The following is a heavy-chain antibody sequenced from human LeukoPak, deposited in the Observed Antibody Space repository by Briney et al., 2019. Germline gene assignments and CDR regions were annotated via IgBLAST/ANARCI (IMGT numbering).Heavy chain of an antibody. Sequence: ASVKVSYKASGYTFTSYGISWVRQAPGQGLEWMGWISAYNGNTNYAQKLQGRVTMTTDTSTSTAYMELSSLRSEDTAVYYCARGSTYYDSSGLDYWGQGTLVTVSS. V-gene: IGHV1-18*01. D-gene: IGHD3-22*01. CDR3: ARGSTYYDSSGLDY. CDR2: ISAYNGNT. J-gene: IGHJ4*02. CDR1: GYTFTSYG.